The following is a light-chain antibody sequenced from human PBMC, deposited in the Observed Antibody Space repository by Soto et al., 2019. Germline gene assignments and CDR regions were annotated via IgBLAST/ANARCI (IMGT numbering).Light chain of an antibody. CDR2: EVS. CDR1: SSDVGGYNY. J-gene: IGLJ1*01. V-gene: IGLV2-8*01. CDR3: SSYAGSNPNYV. Sequence: QSVLTQPPSAYGSPGQSVTISCTGTSSDVGGYNYVSWYQQHPGKAPKLMIYEVSKRPSGVPDRFSGSKSGNTASLTVSGLQAEDEADYYCSSYAGSNPNYVCGTGTKVTVL.